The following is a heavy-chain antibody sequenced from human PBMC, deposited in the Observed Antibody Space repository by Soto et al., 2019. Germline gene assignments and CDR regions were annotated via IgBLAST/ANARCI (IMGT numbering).Heavy chain of an antibody. Sequence: GGSLRLSCAASGFTFSSYAMNWVRQARGKGLEWVALISYDGISKYYADSVKGRFTISRDSSKNTLYLQMNSLGAADTAVYYCGRCSSTSCHLGSDYWGQGTLVTVSS. D-gene: IGHD2-2*01. CDR3: GRCSSTSCHLGSDY. V-gene: IGHV3-30-3*01. CDR1: GFTFSSYA. CDR2: ISYDGISK. J-gene: IGHJ4*02.